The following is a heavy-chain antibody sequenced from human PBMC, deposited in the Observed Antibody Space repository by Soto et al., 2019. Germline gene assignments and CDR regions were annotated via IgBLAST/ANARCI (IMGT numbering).Heavy chain of an antibody. CDR1: GGTFSSYT. V-gene: IGHV1-69*12. Sequence: QVQLVQSGAEVKKPGSSVTVSCKASGGTFSSYTISWVRQAPGQGLEWMGGIIPIFGTANYAQKFQGRVTIXGDQSXXTAYMELSSLRSEDTAVYYCARGNHRWLQLWYFDLWGRGPLVTVSS. D-gene: IGHD5-12*01. CDR3: ARGNHRWLQLWYFDL. CDR2: IIPIFGTA. J-gene: IGHJ2*01.